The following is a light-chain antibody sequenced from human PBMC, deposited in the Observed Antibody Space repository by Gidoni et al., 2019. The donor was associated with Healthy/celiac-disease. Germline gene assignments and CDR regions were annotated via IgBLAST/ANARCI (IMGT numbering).Light chain of an antibody. J-gene: IGLJ1*01. CDR1: SSDFVSYNL. CDR2: YGI. Sequence: QSALTQPASVSVSPGQSITISCTGTSSDFVSYNLVSWYQKHPCKSPNLMIYYGIKRPSGVANLFSGSKSGNTASLTISGLQAEDEADYYCCSYAGSSTPYVFGTGTKVTVL. CDR3: CSYAGSSTPYV. V-gene: IGLV2-23*01.